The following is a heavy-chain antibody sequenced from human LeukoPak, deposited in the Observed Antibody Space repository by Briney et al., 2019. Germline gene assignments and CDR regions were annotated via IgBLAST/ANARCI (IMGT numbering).Heavy chain of an antibody. V-gene: IGHV3-48*03. CDR2: ISTSGGTI. Sequence: GGSLRLSCAASGFTFSSYQMNWVRQAPGKGLEWVSYISTSGGTIYYADSVKGRFTISRDNAKNSLYLQMNSLRAEDTAVYYCARVSYDSSGYYYFDYWGQGTLVTVSS. CDR1: GFTFSSYQ. D-gene: IGHD3-22*01. J-gene: IGHJ4*02. CDR3: ARVSYDSSGYYYFDY.